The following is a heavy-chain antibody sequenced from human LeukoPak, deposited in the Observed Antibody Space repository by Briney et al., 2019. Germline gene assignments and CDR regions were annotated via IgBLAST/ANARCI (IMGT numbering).Heavy chain of an antibody. D-gene: IGHD4-17*01. Sequence: PGGSLRLSCAASGFTVSSNCMSWVRQAPGKGLEWVSVLYSGGNTYYADSVKGRFTISRDNSKNTLYLQMNSLRAEDTAMYYCAKCYGDYVRYLDYWGQGTLVTVSS. CDR1: GFTVSSNC. CDR2: LYSGGNT. J-gene: IGHJ4*02. V-gene: IGHV3-53*01. CDR3: AKCYGDYVRYLDY.